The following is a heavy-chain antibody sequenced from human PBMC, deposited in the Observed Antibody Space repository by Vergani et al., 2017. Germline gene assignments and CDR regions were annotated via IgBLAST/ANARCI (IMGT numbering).Heavy chain of an antibody. CDR1: GGSISSYY. CDR2: SYYTGST. Sequence: QVQLQESGPGLVKPSQTLSLTCTVSGGSISSYYWTWIRQPPGKGLEWIGNSYYTGSTNYNPSLQSRVTMSVDTSNNQFSLRLSSVTAADTAVYYCARGWVSGWYGELGYWGQGTLVTVSS. D-gene: IGHD6-19*01. CDR3: ARGWVSGWYGELGY. J-gene: IGHJ4*02. V-gene: IGHV4-59*01.